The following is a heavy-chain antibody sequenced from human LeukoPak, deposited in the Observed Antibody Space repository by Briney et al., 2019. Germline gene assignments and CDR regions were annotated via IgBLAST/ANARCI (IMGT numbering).Heavy chain of an antibody. V-gene: IGHV3-21*01. CDR1: GFSSSSYS. Sequence: PWGSLSPSCAPSGFSSSSYSTTWVRSAPGTGLESVSSISSSSSYIYYADSVKGRFTISRDNAKNSLYLQMNSLRAEDTAVYYCARVLGDTAMVFDYWGQGTLVTVSS. D-gene: IGHD5-18*01. CDR3: ARVLGDTAMVFDY. J-gene: IGHJ4*02. CDR2: ISSSSSYI.